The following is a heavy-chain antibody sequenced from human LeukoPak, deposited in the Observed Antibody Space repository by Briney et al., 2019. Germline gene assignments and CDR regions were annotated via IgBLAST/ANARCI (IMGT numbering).Heavy chain of an antibody. Sequence: SETLSLTCTVSGGSISSSSYYWGWIHQPPGKGLEWIGSIYYSGSTYYNPSLKSRVTISVDTSKNQFSLKLSSVTAADTAVYYCAREGPSWRYDSSGYWGNWFDPWGQGTLVTVSS. J-gene: IGHJ5*02. CDR1: GGSISSSSYY. D-gene: IGHD3-22*01. V-gene: IGHV4-39*07. CDR2: IYYSGST. CDR3: AREGPSWRYDSSGYWGNWFDP.